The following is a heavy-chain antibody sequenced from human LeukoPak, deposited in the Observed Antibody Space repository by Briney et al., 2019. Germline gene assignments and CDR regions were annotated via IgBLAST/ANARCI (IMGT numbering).Heavy chain of an antibody. CDR2: IYHSGST. CDR3: ARDTPGEGVDY. D-gene: IGHD1-26*01. V-gene: IGHV4-38-2*02. J-gene: IGHJ4*02. Sequence: SETLSLTCTVSGYSISSGYYWGWIRQPPGKGLEWIGSIYHSGSTYYNPSLKSRVTISVDTSKNQFSLKLSSVTAADTAVYYCARDTPGEGVDYWGQGTLVTVSS. CDR1: GYSISSGYY.